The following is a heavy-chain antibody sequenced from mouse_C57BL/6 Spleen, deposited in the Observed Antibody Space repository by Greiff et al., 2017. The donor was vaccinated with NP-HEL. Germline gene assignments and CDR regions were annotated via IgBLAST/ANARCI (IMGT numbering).Heavy chain of an antibody. Sequence: QLQQSGAELVKPGASVKLSCKASGYTFTSYWMHWVKQRPGQGLEWIGMIHPNSGSTNYNEKFKSKATLTVDKSSSTAYMQLTSLTSEDSAVYYCARLDDYAVYWGQGTLVTVSA. D-gene: IGHD2-4*01. J-gene: IGHJ3*01. CDR2: IHPNSGST. CDR1: GYTFTSYW. V-gene: IGHV1-64*01. CDR3: ARLDDYAVY.